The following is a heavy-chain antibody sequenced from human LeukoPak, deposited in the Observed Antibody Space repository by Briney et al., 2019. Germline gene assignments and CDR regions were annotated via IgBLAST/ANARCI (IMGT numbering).Heavy chain of an antibody. D-gene: IGHD1-26*01. CDR2: ISGGGST. J-gene: IGHJ4*02. CDR1: GFTLSSYG. Sequence: GGSLRLSCAAPGFTLSSYGMSWVRQAPGKGLEWVSAISGGGSTYYADSVKGRFTISRNNSKNTLYLQINSLRAEDTAVYYCAQRSDGGNFFDYWGQGTLVTVSS. V-gene: IGHV3-23*01. CDR3: AQRSDGGNFFDY.